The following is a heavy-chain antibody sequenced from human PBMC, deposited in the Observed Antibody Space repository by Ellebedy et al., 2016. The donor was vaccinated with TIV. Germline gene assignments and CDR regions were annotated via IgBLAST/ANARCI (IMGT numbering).Heavy chain of an antibody. J-gene: IGHJ6*02. CDR1: GGSISSYY. Sequence: PSETLSLTCTVSGGSISSYYWSWVRQAPGQGLEWVGRIKSKTDGGTTDYAAPVKGRFTISRDDSKNTLYLQMNSLKTEYTAVYYFTTSITIFGVVILNYGMDVWGQGTTVTVSS. CDR2: IKSKTDGGTT. CDR3: TTSITIFGVVILNYGMDV. D-gene: IGHD3-3*01. V-gene: IGHV3-15*01.